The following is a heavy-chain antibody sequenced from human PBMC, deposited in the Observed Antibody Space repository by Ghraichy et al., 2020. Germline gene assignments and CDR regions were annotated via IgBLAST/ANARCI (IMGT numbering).Heavy chain of an antibody. CDR2: ISSSSSYT. CDR3: ARTPGYCSSTSCYEIWFDP. J-gene: IGHJ5*02. D-gene: IGHD2-2*01. V-gene: IGHV3-11*06. CDR1: GFTFSDYY. Sequence: GGSLRLSCAASGFTFSDYYMSWIRQAPGKGLEWVSYISSSSSYTNYADSVKGRFTISRDNAKNSLYLQMNSLRAEDTAVYYCARTPGYCSSTSCYEIWFDPWGQGTLVTVSS.